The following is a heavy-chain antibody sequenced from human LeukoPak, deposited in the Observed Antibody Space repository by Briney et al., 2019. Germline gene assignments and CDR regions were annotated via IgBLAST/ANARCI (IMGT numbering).Heavy chain of an antibody. CDR1: GFTVSSNY. V-gene: IGHV3-23*01. CDR3: AKTVGYCSSTSCYFDY. CDR2: ISGSGGST. D-gene: IGHD2-2*01. Sequence: PGGSLRLSCAASGFTVSSNYMNWVRQAPGKGLEWVSAISGSGGSTYYADSVKGRFTISRDNSKNTLYLQMNSLRAEDTAVYYCAKTVGYCSSTSCYFDYWGQGTLVTVSS. J-gene: IGHJ4*02.